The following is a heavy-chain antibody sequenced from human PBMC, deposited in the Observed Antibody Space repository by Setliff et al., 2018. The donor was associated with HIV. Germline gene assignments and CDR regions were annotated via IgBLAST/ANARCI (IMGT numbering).Heavy chain of an antibody. CDR2: IHHSGST. CDR3: ARTLRAAAMGYFYY. CDR1: GYSISSGYY. D-gene: IGHD5-18*01. Sequence: SETLSLTCAVSGYSISSGYYWGWIRQPPGKGLEWIGSIHHSGSTYNNPSLKSRVTISVDTSKNQFSLKLTSVTAADTAVYYCARTLRAAAMGYFYYWGQGTLVTVSS. J-gene: IGHJ4*02. V-gene: IGHV4-38-2*01.